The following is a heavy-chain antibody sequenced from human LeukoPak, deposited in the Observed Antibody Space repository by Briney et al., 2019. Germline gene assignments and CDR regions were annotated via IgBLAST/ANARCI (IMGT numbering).Heavy chain of an antibody. Sequence: AXGXTFTGYYMHWVRQAPGQGLEWMGWINPNSGGTNYAQKLQGRVTMTTDTSTSTAYMELRRLRSDDTALYYCGRXXYXXGXXXXXYWGQGTLVTVSS. D-gene: IGHD1-14*01. CDR2: INPNSGGT. J-gene: IGHJ4*02. CDR3: GRXXYXXGXXXXXY. V-gene: IGHV1-2*02. CDR1: GXTFTGYY.